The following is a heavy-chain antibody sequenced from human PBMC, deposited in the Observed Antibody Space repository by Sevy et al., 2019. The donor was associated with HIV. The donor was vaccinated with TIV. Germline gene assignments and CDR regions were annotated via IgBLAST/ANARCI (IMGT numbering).Heavy chain of an antibody. V-gene: IGHV3-21*01. CDR2: ISSSSIKI. D-gene: IGHD3-3*01. J-gene: IGHJ4*02. CDR1: GFSCSSYA. CDR3: ARYDFWSGSSASTNLFDY. Sequence: GGSLRLSCAASGFSCSSYAMSWIRQAPGKGLEWVSSISSSSIKIYYGASAKGRFTISRDNAQKSVHLQMDSLRAEATAVYYCARYDFWSGSSASTNLFDYWGQGTLVTVSS.